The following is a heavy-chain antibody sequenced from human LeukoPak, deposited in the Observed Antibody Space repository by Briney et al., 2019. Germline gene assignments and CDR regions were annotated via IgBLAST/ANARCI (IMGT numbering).Heavy chain of an antibody. CDR2: FLHSGNN. J-gene: IGHJ4*02. Sequence: SGTLSLTCTVSGYSITSGYYWAWIRQSPGKGLEWIGSFLHSGNNFYNPSLRSRVTISLGTSRNQFSLKLNSVTAADTAVYYCARWGYASGWHAYDSWSQGVLFAVSS. D-gene: IGHD6-19*01. V-gene: IGHV4-38-2*02. CDR1: GYSITSGYY. CDR3: ARWGYASGWHAYDS.